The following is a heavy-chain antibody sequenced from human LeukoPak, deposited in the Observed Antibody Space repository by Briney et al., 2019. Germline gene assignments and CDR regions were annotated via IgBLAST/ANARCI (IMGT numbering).Heavy chain of an antibody. V-gene: IGHV1-2*02. CDR2: INPNSGGT. CDR1: GYTFTGYY. D-gene: IGHD5-18*01. Sequence: VASVKVSCKASGYTFTGYYMHWVRQAPGQGLEWMGWINPNSGGTNYAQKFQGRVTMTRDTSTSTVYMELSSLRSEDTAVYYCARDGATYSYGYSWFDPWGQGTLVTVSS. CDR3: ARDGATYSYGYSWFDP. J-gene: IGHJ5*02.